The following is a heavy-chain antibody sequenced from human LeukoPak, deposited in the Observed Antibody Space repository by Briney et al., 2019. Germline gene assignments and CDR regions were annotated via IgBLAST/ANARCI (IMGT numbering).Heavy chain of an antibody. Sequence: SVKVSCKASGGTFSSYAISWVRQAPGLGLEWMGGIIPIFGTANYAQKFQGRVTITTDESTSTAYMELSSLRSEDTAVYYCARPSYGGNEAFDYWGQGTLVTVSS. D-gene: IGHD4-23*01. CDR3: ARPSYGGNEAFDY. CDR1: GGTFSSYA. V-gene: IGHV1-69*05. J-gene: IGHJ4*02. CDR2: IIPIFGTA.